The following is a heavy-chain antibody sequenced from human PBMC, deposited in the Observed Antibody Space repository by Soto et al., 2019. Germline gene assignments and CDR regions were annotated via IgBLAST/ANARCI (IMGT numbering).Heavy chain of an antibody. CDR1: GFTFSSYG. CDR2: ISYDGSNK. V-gene: IGHV3-30*18. Sequence: GGSLRLSCAASGFTFSSYGMHWVRQAPGKGLEWVAVISYDGSNKYYADSVKGRFTISRDNSKSTLYLQMNSLRAEDTAVYYCAKDLPYYDSSTRGASGGAFDIWGQGTMVTVSS. CDR3: AKDLPYYDSSTRGASGGAFDI. J-gene: IGHJ3*02. D-gene: IGHD3-22*01.